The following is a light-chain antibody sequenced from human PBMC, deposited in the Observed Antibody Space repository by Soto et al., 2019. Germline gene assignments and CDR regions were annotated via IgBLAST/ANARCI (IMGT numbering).Light chain of an antibody. V-gene: IGKV3-15*01. J-gene: IGKJ3*01. CDR3: QQYNNWPGIT. CDR1: QSVSSN. CDR2: GAS. Sequence: EIVMTQSPATLSVSPGERATLSCRASQSVSSNLAWYQQKPGQAPRLLIYGASTRATGIPARFSGSWSGTEFTRTIRSRQSEDFAVYYCQQYNNWPGITFGHGTNVDI.